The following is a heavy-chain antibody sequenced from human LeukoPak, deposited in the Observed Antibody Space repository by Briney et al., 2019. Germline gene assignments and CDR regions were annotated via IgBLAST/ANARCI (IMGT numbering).Heavy chain of an antibody. V-gene: IGHV3-66*01. CDR3: ARDVLPYCSGGSCTIDY. CDR1: GFTVSSNY. CDR2: IYSGGST. J-gene: IGHJ4*02. D-gene: IGHD2-15*01. Sequence: GGSLRLSCAASGFTVSSNYMSWVRQAPGKGLEWVSVIYSGGSTYYADSVKGRFTISRDNSKNTLYLQMNSLRAEDTAVYYCARDVLPYCSGGSCTIDYWGRGTLVTVSS.